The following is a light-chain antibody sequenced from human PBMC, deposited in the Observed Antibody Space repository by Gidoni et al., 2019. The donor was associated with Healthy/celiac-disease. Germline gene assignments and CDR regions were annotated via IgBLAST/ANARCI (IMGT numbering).Light chain of an antibody. J-gene: IGKJ4*01. CDR2: DAS. CDR1: QDISNY. Sequence: DIQMTQSPSSLSASVGDRVTITCQASQDISNYLNWYQQKPGKAPKLLIYDASNLETGVPSRFSGSGSGTDFTFTISSLQPGDIATYYCQQYDNLPLFXGXTKVEIK. V-gene: IGKV1-33*01. CDR3: QQYDNLPL.